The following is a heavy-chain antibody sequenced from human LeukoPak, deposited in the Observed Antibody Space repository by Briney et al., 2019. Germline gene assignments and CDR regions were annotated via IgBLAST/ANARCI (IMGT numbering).Heavy chain of an antibody. CDR1: GYSISSGYY. Sequence: NPSETLSLTCTVSGYSISSGYYWGWIRQPPGKGLEWIGSIYHSGSTYYNPSLKSRVTISVDTSKNQFSLKLSSVTAADTAVYYCARAPVLLWFGELFPDAFDIWAKGQWSPSLQ. V-gene: IGHV4-38-2*02. CDR2: IYHSGST. J-gene: IGHJ3*02. CDR3: ARAPVLLWFGELFPDAFDI. D-gene: IGHD3-10*01.